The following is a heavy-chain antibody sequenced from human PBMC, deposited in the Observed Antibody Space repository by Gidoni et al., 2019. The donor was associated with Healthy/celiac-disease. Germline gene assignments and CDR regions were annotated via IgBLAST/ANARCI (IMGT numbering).Heavy chain of an antibody. CDR2: ISGSGGST. J-gene: IGHJ4*02. CDR3: ARANIVVVPAATRAGLGY. D-gene: IGHD2-2*01. Sequence: EVQLLESGGGLVQPVGSLRLSCAASGFTFSSYAMSWVRQGPGKGREWVSAISGSGGSTYYADSVKGRFTISRDNSKNTLYLQMNSLRAEDTAVYYCARANIVVVPAATRAGLGYWGQGTLVTVSS. CDR1: GFTFSSYA. V-gene: IGHV3-23*01.